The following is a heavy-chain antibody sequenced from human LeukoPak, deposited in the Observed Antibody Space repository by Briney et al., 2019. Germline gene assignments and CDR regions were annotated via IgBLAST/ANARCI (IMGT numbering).Heavy chain of an antibody. CDR2: IIGSSGDT. Sequence: GGSLRLSCAASGFSLTNFAMSWVRQAPGKGLEWVSLIIGSSGDTFYADSVKGRFTISRDNSKNRLYLQMDSLRAEDTALYYCAKGAYDYIEMGYFDYWGQGTLVTVSS. D-gene: IGHD5-12*01. V-gene: IGHV3-23*01. J-gene: IGHJ4*02. CDR1: GFSLTNFA. CDR3: AKGAYDYIEMGYFDY.